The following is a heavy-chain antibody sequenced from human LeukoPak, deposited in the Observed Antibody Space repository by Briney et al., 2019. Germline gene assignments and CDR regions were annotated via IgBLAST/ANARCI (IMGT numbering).Heavy chain of an antibody. CDR2: IDGSGANT. J-gene: IGHJ6*02. CDR1: GFTVSGNY. CDR3: ARTYYYDSTPQTYGMDV. Sequence: GGSLRLSCVASGFTVSGNYMSWVRQTPGKGLEWVSNIDGSGANTYYADSVKGRFTISRDNSKNTLYLQMNSLRAEDTAVYYCARTYYYDSTPQTYGMDVWGQGTTVTVSS. D-gene: IGHD3-22*01. V-gene: IGHV3-53*01.